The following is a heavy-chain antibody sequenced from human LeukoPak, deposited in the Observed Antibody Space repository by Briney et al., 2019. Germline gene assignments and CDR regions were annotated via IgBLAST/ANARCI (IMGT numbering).Heavy chain of an antibody. V-gene: IGHV3-21*06. CDR2: ITTSGTYI. CDR3: ARPFYYDSNGGEGMDV. Sequence: GRSLRLSCAASGFTFTRFNMNWVRQAPGKGLELVSSITTSGTYIYYADSVKGRFTISRDNAKNSLYLQMNSLRGEDTAVYYCARPFYYDSNGGEGMDVWGQGTTVTVSS. CDR1: GFTFTRFN. J-gene: IGHJ6*02. D-gene: IGHD3-22*01.